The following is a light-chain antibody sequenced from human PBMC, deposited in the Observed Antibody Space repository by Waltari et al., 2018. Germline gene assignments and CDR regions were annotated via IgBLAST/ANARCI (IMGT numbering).Light chain of an antibody. V-gene: IGKV4-1*01. J-gene: IGKJ3*01. CDR3: QQYYESPFT. CDR2: WAS. CDR1: HSIPYMNNNKQY. Sequence: DIVMTQSPASLALSPGERGTITCKSSHSIPYMNNNKQYLAWYQQKPGQPPKLRLYWASTRETGVPDRFTGRGSETDFTLTISSLQAEDVAVYYCQQYYESPFTFGPGTKVDFK.